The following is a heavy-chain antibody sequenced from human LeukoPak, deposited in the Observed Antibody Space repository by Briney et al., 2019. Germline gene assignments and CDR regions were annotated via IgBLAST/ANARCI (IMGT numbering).Heavy chain of an antibody. CDR3: GARRAKFGINWGGFDY. D-gene: IGHD7-27*01. J-gene: IGHJ4*02. CDR1: GFTFTSSA. Sequence: SAKVSCKASGFTFTSSAMQWVRQARGQRLEWIGWIVVGSGNTTYAQQLQDRVTITRDLSTSTSSMELSRRPSEATAAYYWGARRAKFGINWGGFDYWGQRALVTVSS. V-gene: IGHV1-58*02. CDR2: IVVGSGNT.